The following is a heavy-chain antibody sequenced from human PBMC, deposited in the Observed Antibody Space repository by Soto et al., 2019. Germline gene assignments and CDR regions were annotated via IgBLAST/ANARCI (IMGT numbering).Heavy chain of an antibody. CDR3: ARDRSPSSGWPGMDV. D-gene: IGHD6-19*01. CDR1: GGTFSSYA. V-gene: IGHV1-2*02. Sequence: ASVKVSCKASGGTFSSYAISWVRQAPGQGLEWMGWINPNSGGTNYAQKFQGRVTMTRDTSISTAYMELNRLRSDDTAVYYCARDRSPSSGWPGMDVWGQGTTVTVSS. CDR2: INPNSGGT. J-gene: IGHJ6*02.